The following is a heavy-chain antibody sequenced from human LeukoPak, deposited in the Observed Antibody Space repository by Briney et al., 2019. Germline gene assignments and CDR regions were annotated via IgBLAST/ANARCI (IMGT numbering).Heavy chain of an antibody. V-gene: IGHV3-7*04. J-gene: IGHJ4*02. CDR2: IKGDGSEK. Sequence: AGGSLRLSCAASGFTFSSYWMTWVRQAPGKGLEWVANIKGDGSEKYYADSVKGRFTISRDNAKNSLYLQMNSLRGEDTAVYYCARRMVATSLDYWGQGTPVTVSA. D-gene: IGHD2-21*02. CDR3: ARRMVATSLDY. CDR1: GFTFSSYW.